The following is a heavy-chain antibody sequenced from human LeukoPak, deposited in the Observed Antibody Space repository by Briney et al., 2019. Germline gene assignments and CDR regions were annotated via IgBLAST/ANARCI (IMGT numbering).Heavy chain of an antibody. CDR1: GGPISSSSYY. D-gene: IGHD3-22*01. V-gene: IGHV4-39*07. J-gene: IGHJ4*02. CDR3: ARVIIVNYDSSGYYSVLTYFDY. CDR2: IYYSGST. Sequence: SETLSLTCTVSGGPISSSSYYWGWIRQPPGKGLEWIGSIYYSGSTYYNPSLKSRVTISVDTSKNQFSLKLSSVTAADTAVYYCARVIIVNYDSSGYYSVLTYFDYWGQGTLVTVSS.